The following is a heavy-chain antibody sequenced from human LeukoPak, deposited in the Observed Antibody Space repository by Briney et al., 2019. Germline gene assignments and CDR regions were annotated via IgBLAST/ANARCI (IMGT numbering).Heavy chain of an antibody. CDR1: GGTFSSYA. D-gene: IGHD3-22*01. V-gene: IGHV1-69*13. CDR3: ARARSPKPAYDKQDAFDI. Sequence: SVKVSCKASGGTFSSYAISWVRQAPGQGLEWMGGIIPIFGTANYAQKFQGRVTITADESTSTAYMELSSLRSEDTAVYYCARARSPKPAYDKQDAFDIWGQGTMVTVSS. J-gene: IGHJ3*02. CDR2: IIPIFGTA.